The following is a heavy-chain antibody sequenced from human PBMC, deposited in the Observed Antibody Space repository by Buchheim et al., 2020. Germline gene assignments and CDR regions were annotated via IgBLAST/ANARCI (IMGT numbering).Heavy chain of an antibody. V-gene: IGHV3-30-3*01. J-gene: IGHJ4*02. CDR3: ARDRQADY. CDR2: ISNDGSSN. Sequence: QVQLVESGGGVVQPGRSLRLSCAASGFTFTTYAMHWVRQAPGKGLEWVAIISNDGSSNYFADSVKGRFTISRDNAKNTVYLQMNSLRLEDTAVYYCARDRQADYWGQGTL. CDR1: GFTFTTYA.